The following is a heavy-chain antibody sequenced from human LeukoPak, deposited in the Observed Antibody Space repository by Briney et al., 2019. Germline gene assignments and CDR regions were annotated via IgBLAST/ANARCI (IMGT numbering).Heavy chain of an antibody. CDR1: GGSISSSSYY. D-gene: IGHD5-12*01. J-gene: IGHJ4*02. CDR2: IYYSGTT. V-gene: IGHV4-39*07. Sequence: SETLSLTCTVSGGSISSSSYYWGWIRQPPGKGLEWIGSIYYSGTTYYNPSLKSRVTISVDTSKNQFSLKLSSVTAAGTAVYYCAVKLRLSHYWGQGTLVTVSS. CDR3: AVKLRLSHY.